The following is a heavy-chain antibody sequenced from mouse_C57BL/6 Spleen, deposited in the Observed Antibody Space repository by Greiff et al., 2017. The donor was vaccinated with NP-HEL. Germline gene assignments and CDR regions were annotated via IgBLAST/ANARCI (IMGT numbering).Heavy chain of an antibody. CDR2: IYPRDGSN. CDR1: GYTFTDHT. V-gene: IGHV1-78*01. CDR3: ARESYYGSSSYATDY. J-gene: IGHJ4*01. Sequence: QVQLQQSDAELVKPGASVKISCKVSGYTFTDHTIHWMKQRPEQGLEWIGYIYPRDGSNKYNEKFKGKATLTADKSSSTAYMQLNSLTSEDSAVYFCARESYYGSSSYATDYWGQGTSVTVSS. D-gene: IGHD1-1*01.